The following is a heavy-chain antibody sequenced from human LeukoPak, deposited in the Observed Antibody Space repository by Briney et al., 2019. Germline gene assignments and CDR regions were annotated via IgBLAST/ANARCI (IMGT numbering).Heavy chain of an antibody. V-gene: IGHV3-53*01. J-gene: IGHJ4*02. CDR2: IYSGGST. Sequence: GGSLRLSCAASGFTVSSNYMNWVRQAPGKGLKWVSLIYSGGSTYYADSVKGRFTTSRDNSKNTLHLQMNSLRAEDTAMYYCARAGSSGYYPLANWGQGTLVTVSS. CDR1: GFTVSSNY. CDR3: ARAGSSGYYPLAN. D-gene: IGHD3-22*01.